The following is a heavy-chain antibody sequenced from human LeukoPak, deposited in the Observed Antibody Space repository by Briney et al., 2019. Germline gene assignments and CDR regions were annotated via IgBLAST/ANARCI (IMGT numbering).Heavy chain of an antibody. CDR1: GGSISTTTYY. D-gene: IGHD3-16*01. J-gene: IGHJ4*02. Sequence: SETLSLTCTVSGGSISTTTYYWVWIRQPPGKGLDWIGSIYYRGTAYYNPSLKSRVTISVDTSKNQFSLKLSSVTAADTPFYYCASRRRSAPEGEEFYFAYWGRETLVTVSS. V-gene: IGHV4-39*01. CDR2: IYYRGTA. CDR3: ASRRRSAPEGEEFYFAY.